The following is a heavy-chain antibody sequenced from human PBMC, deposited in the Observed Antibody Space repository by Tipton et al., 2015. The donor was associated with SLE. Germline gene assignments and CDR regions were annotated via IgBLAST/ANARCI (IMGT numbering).Heavy chain of an antibody. D-gene: IGHD6-13*01. J-gene: IGHJ5*02. CDR1: GYSISSGYY. CDR2: IYHSGST. CDR3: ARVWGIAASFDP. Sequence: TLSLTCAVSGYSISSGYYWGWSRQPPGKGLEWIGGIYHSGSTYYNPSLKSRVTISVDTSKNQFSLKLSSVTAADTAVYYCARVWGIAASFDPWGQGTLVTVSS. V-gene: IGHV4-38-2*01.